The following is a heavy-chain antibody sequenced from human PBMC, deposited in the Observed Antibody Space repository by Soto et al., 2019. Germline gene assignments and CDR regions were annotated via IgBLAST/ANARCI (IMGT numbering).Heavy chain of an antibody. D-gene: IGHD2-2*01. V-gene: IGHV3-33*01. J-gene: IGHJ6*02. CDR1: GFTFSSYG. CDR2: IRCAGGNK. Sequence: HPGGSLRLSCAASGFTFSSYGMHWVRQAPGKGLEWVAAIRCAGGNKYYADSVKGRFTISRENAKNSLYLQMNSLRAEDTAVYYCARAYCSSTSCPRNYGMDVWGQGTTVTVSS. CDR3: ARAYCSSTSCPRNYGMDV.